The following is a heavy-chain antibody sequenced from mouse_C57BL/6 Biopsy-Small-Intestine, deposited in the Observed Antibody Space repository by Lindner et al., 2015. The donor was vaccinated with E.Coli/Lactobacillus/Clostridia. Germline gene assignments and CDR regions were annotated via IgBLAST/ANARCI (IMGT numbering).Heavy chain of an antibody. V-gene: IGHV1-18*01. J-gene: IGHJ3*01. CDR2: FDPEDGET. Sequence: SVKVSCKVSGYTLIELSMHWVRQAPGKGLEWMGGFDPEDGETIYAQKFQGRVTMTEDTSTDTAYMELSSLRSEDTALYYCATVGGSYLNAEYFRHWGQGTLVTVS. D-gene: IGHD1-1*02. CDR1: GYTLIELS. CDR3: ATVGGSYLNAEYFRH.